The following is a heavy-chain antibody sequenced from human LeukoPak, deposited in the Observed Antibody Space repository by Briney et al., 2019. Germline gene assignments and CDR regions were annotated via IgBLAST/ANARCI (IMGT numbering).Heavy chain of an antibody. V-gene: IGHV1-2*02. Sequence: ASVKVSCKASGGTFSSYAISWVRQAPGQGLERMGWINPNSGVTNYAQKFQGRVSMTRDTSISTAYMDLSRLNFDDTAVYYCAKVGHPTDIVLVPAAHSDLGTFDHWGQGTLVTVSS. D-gene: IGHD2-8*02. CDR1: GGTFSSYA. J-gene: IGHJ4*02. CDR3: AKVGHPTDIVLVPAAHSDLGTFDH. CDR2: INPNSGVT.